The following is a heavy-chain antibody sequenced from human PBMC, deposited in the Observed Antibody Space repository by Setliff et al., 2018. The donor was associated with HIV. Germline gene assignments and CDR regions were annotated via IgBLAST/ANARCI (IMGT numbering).Heavy chain of an antibody. CDR3: ARRLTRLKQQWTY. D-gene: IGHD6-19*01. V-gene: IGHV4-39*07. Sequence: KPSETLCLTCTVSGASISRSSYYWGWIRKPPGKGLEWIGSIYYSGSTYYNPSLKSRVTISVDTSKNQFSLSLSSVTAADTAVYFCARRLTRLKQQWTYWGQGTLVTVSS. CDR2: IYYSGST. J-gene: IGHJ4*02. CDR1: GASISRSSYY.